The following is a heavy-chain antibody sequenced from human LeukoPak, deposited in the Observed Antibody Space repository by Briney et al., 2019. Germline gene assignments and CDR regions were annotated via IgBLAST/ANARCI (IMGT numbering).Heavy chain of an antibody. Sequence: ASVKVSCKASGYTFTSYYIHWVRQAPGKGLEWMGGFDPEDGETIYAQKFQGRVTMTEDTSTDTAYMELSSLRSEDTAVYYCATFTRGVLEYWGQGTLVTVSS. D-gene: IGHD3-10*01. CDR1: GYTFTSYY. CDR2: FDPEDGET. CDR3: ATFTRGVLEY. V-gene: IGHV1-24*01. J-gene: IGHJ4*02.